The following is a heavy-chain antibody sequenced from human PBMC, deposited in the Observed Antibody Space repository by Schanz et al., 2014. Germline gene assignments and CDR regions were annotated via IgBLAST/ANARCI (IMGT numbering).Heavy chain of an antibody. V-gene: IGHV1-69*09. J-gene: IGHJ6*03. CDR3: AGTYCSSTSCYTGYYYMDV. CDR2: IIPILGIA. CDR1: GYTFTDYG. Sequence: QVQLVQSGAEVKKPGASVKVSCKASGYTFTDYGVIWVRQAPGQGLEWMGWIIPILGIANYAQNFQGRVTITADKSTSTAYMELTSLRSEDTAVYYCAGTYCSSTSCYTGYYYMDVWGKGTTVTVSS. D-gene: IGHD2-2*02.